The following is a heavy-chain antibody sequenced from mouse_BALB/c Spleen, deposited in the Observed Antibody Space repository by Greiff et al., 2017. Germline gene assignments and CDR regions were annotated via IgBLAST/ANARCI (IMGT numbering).Heavy chain of an antibody. CDR2: ILPGSGST. Sequence: QVQLQQSGAELMKPGASVKISCKATGYTFSSYWIEWVKQRPGHGLEWIGEILPGSGSTNYNEKFKGKATFTADTSSNTAYMQLSSLTSEDSAVYYCARYYDYDGGRDAMDYWGQGTSVTVSS. CDR1: GYTFSSYW. V-gene: IGHV1-9*01. J-gene: IGHJ4*01. D-gene: IGHD2-4*01. CDR3: ARYYDYDGGRDAMDY.